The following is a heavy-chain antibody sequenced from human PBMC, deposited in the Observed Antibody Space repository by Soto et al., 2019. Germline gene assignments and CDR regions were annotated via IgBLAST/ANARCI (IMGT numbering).Heavy chain of an antibody. CDR1: GYTFTGYY. Sequence: ASVKVSCKASGYTFTGYYMHWVRQAPGQGLEWMGWINPNSGGTNYAQKVQGRVTMTRDTSISTAYMELSRLRSDDTAVYYCAREGGYCTNGVCYSSGWYWGQGTLVTVSS. D-gene: IGHD2-8*01. CDR2: INPNSGGT. CDR3: AREGGYCTNGVCYSSGWY. J-gene: IGHJ4*02. V-gene: IGHV1-2*02.